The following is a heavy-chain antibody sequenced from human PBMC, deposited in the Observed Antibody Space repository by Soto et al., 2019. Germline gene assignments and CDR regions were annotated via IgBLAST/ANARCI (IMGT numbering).Heavy chain of an antibody. CDR3: VRRVSGTYDY. V-gene: IGHV3-64*01. Sequence: EVQLAESGGGMVQPGGSLRLSCVASGFTFSSYDMHWVRQAPGKGLEYVSSISSNGGTTYYGNSVKGRFTTSRDNFKNTLYLQMGSLRAEDMAVYSCVRRVSGTYDYWGQGTLVTVSS. J-gene: IGHJ4*02. CDR2: ISSNGGTT. D-gene: IGHD2-8*01. CDR1: GFTFSSYD.